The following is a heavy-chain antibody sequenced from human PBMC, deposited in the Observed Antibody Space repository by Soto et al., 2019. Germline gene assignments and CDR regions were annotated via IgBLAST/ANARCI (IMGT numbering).Heavy chain of an antibody. CDR1: GGTFSSYA. V-gene: IGHV1-69*12. J-gene: IGHJ4*02. Sequence: QVQLVQSGAEVRQPASSVKVSCKTSGGTFSSYAISWVRQAPGQGLEWMGGIVTIVGTTTHAQKYQGRVSITADEATRPAYRQWSRLRSDDTAVDYCVRVVAIPGYPDHWGQGTLVTVSS. CDR3: VRVVAIPGYPDH. D-gene: IGHD5-12*01. CDR2: IVTIVGTT.